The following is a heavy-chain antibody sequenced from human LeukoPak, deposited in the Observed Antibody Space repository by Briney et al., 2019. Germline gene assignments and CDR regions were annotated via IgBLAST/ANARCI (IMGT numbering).Heavy chain of an antibody. D-gene: IGHD1-26*01. CDR3: AKDRGWERDRYYFDY. V-gene: IGHV3-23*01. CDR2: IGSSGDGT. Sequence: GGSLRLSCAASGFTFSNCAMSWVRQAPGKGLEWVSGIGSSGDGTYYVDSVKGRFTISRDTSKSTLYLQMNSLRVEDTAVYYCAKDRGWERDRYYFDYWGQGTLVTVSS. CDR1: GFTFSNCA. J-gene: IGHJ4*02.